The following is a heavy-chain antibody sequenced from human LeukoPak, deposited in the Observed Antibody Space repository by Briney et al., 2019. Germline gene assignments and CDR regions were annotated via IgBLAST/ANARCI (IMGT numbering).Heavy chain of an antibody. J-gene: IGHJ4*02. CDR1: GYTLTELS. V-gene: IGHV1-24*01. D-gene: IGHD3-3*01. CDR2: FDPEDGET. CDR3: ATGIITILLSRGAHGYFDY. Sequence: ASVKVSCKVSGYTLTELSMHWVRQAPGKGLEWMGGFDPEDGETIYAQKFQGRVIMTEDTSTDTAYMELSSLRSEDTAVYYCATGIITILLSRGAHGYFDYWGQGTLVTVSS.